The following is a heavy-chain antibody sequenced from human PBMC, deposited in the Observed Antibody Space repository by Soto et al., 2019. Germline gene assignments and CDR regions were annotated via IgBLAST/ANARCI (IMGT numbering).Heavy chain of an antibody. CDR2: ISYSGST. CDR1: GGSISSGDYY. Sequence: SETLFLTCSVSGGSISSGDYYWTWIRQPPGKGLEWIGYISYSGSTFYSPSLKGRVTISVDRSKNQFSLKLSSVTAADTAVYYCARGQAAAPAMDVWGQGTTVTVSS. V-gene: IGHV4-30-4*01. CDR3: ARGQAAAPAMDV. J-gene: IGHJ6*02. D-gene: IGHD6-13*01.